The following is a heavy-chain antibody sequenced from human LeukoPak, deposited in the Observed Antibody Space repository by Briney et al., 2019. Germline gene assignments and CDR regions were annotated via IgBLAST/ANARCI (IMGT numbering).Heavy chain of an antibody. CDR1: GFTFSNFE. CDR2: ISSGNTI. CDR3: ARRVSVAGGGDYFDY. V-gene: IGHV3-48*03. J-gene: IGHJ4*01. D-gene: IGHD6-19*01. Sequence: GGSVRLSCAASGFTFSNFEMNWVRQAPGKGLEWISYISSGNTIYYADSVKGRFNISRDNAKNSLYLQMNSLRAKDTAVYYCARRVSVAGGGDYFDYWGQPTLATVYS.